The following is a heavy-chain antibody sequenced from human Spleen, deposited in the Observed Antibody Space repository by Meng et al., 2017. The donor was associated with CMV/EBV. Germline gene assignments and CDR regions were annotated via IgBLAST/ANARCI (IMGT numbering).Heavy chain of an antibody. D-gene: IGHD3-3*01. Sequence: SGFTFSGSAMHWIRQTSGKGLEWVGRIRSKDNSYATAYAASVKGRFTISRDDSKNTAYLQMISLNTEDTAVYYCTRHWDFWSGYLDYWGQGTLVTVSS. CDR2: IRSKDNSYAT. V-gene: IGHV3-73*01. CDR3: TRHWDFWSGYLDY. CDR1: GFTFSGSA. J-gene: IGHJ4*02.